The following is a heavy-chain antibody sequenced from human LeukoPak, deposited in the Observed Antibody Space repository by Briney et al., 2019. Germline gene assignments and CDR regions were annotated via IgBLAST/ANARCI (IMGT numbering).Heavy chain of an antibody. CDR2: IDASGST. Sequence: SETLSLTCTVSGASVSSYYWIWIRQPAGRGLEWIGRIDASGSTNYNPSLKSRVTMSVDSSKNQFSLKLGSVTAADTAVYYCARVGLWFGELLSYGMDVWGQGTTVTVSS. CDR1: GASVSSYY. V-gene: IGHV4-4*07. J-gene: IGHJ6*02. D-gene: IGHD3-10*01. CDR3: ARVGLWFGELLSYGMDV.